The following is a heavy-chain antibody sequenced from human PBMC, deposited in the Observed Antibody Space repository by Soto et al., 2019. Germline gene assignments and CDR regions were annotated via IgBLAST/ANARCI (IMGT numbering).Heavy chain of an antibody. Sequence: EVQLVESGGGLVQPGGSLRISCAVSGFSITTYWMSWVRQAPGKGLQWVASIKQDGSEIYYLDSVRARFTVPRDSVDNSLHLLMNSLSGEDTGVYFCARDVGFDYVNWGQGTLVTVSS. CDR3: ARDVGFDYVN. CDR2: IKQDGSEI. D-gene: IGHD3-16*01. V-gene: IGHV3-7*01. CDR1: GFSITTYW. J-gene: IGHJ1*01.